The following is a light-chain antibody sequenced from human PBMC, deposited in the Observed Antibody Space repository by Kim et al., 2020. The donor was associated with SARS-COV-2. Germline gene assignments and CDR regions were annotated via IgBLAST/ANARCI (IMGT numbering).Light chain of an antibody. CDR2: GKD. Sequence: VALGQTVRLTRQGESLRTDIVNCYHHKHGQAPKAVIYGKDKRPSGGPDRFSGSSSGNTAYLTITGTQAGDEADYYCNSRDSNDYVVFGGGTKVTVL. CDR1: SLRTDI. CDR3: NSRDSNDYVV. V-gene: IGLV3-19*01. J-gene: IGLJ2*01.